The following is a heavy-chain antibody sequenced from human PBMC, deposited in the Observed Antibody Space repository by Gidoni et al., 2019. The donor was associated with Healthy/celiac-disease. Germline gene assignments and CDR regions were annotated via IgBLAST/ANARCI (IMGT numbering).Heavy chain of an antibody. D-gene: IGHD1-1*01. CDR2: ISAYNGNT. Sequence: QVQLVQSGAEVKKPGASVKVDCKASGYTLTSYGISWVRQAPGQVLEWMGWISAYNGNTNYAQQLQGRVTMTTDTSTSTAYMELRSLRSDDTAVYYCARELEHYSYYGMDVWGQGTTVTVSS. CDR3: ARELEHYSYYGMDV. J-gene: IGHJ6*02. V-gene: IGHV1-18*01. CDR1: GYTLTSYG.